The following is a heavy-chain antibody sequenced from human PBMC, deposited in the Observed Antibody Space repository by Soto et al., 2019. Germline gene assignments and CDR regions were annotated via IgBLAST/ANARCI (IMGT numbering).Heavy chain of an antibody. CDR1: GYTFTSYD. Sequence: ASVKVSCKASGYTFTSYDMHWVRQAPGQRLEWMGWINAGNGNTKYSQKFQGRVTITRDTSASTAYMELSRLRSDDTAVYYCARGLVDTAMATNWFDPWGQGTLVTVSS. V-gene: IGHV1-3*01. CDR3: ARGLVDTAMATNWFDP. CDR2: INAGNGNT. D-gene: IGHD5-18*01. J-gene: IGHJ5*02.